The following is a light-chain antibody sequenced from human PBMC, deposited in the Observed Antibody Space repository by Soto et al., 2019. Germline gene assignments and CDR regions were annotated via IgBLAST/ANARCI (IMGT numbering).Light chain of an antibody. V-gene: IGKV3-20*01. CDR1: QSVSSSY. CDR2: GAS. CDR3: QQYGSSPRT. J-gene: IGKJ1*01. Sequence: EIVLTQSPGTLSPSPGERATLSCRASQSVSSSYLAWYQQKPGQAPRLLIYGASSRATGIPDRLSGSGSGTDFTLTISRLEPEDFAVYYCQQYGSSPRTFGQGTKV.